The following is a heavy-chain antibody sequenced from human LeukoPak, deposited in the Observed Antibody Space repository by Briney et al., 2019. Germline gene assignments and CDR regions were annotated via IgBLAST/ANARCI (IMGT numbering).Heavy chain of an antibody. CDR2: ISSSGSTI. J-gene: IGHJ3*02. D-gene: IGHD3-10*01. CDR3: AKDIRSGAAMGAFDI. Sequence: PGGSLRLSCAASGFTFSSYEMNWVRQAPGKGLEWVSYISSSGSTIYYADSVKGRFTISRDNSKNSLYLQMNSLRAEDTALYYCAKDIRSGAAMGAFDIWGQGTMVTVSS. V-gene: IGHV3-48*03. CDR1: GFTFSSYE.